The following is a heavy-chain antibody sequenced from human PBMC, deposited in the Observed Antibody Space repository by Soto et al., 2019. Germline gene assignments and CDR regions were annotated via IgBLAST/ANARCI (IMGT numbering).Heavy chain of an antibody. CDR3: ARSKVAISIFGVGSHWFDP. V-gene: IGHV4-34*01. Sequence: PSETLSLTCAVYGGSFSGYYWSWIRQPPGKGLEWIGEINHSGSTNYNPSLKSRVTISVDTSKNQFSLKLSSVTAADTAVYYCARSKVAISIFGVGSHWFDPWDQRTLVTVSS. J-gene: IGHJ5*02. D-gene: IGHD3-3*01. CDR1: GGSFSGYY. CDR2: INHSGST.